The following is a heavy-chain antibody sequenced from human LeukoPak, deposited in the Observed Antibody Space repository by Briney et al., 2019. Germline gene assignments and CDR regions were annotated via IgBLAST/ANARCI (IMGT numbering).Heavy chain of an antibody. J-gene: IGHJ4*02. CDR2: ISSRSTYI. CDR1: GFTSSSYS. V-gene: IGHV3-21*01. Sequence: GGSLRLSCLTSGFTSSSYSMNWVRQAPGKGLEWVSSISSRSTYISYAVSVKGRFTISRDNAKNSLYLQMNSLRAEDTAVYYCARDLGSAGATFDYWGQGTLVTVSS. D-gene: IGHD2-8*02. CDR3: ARDLGSAGATFDY.